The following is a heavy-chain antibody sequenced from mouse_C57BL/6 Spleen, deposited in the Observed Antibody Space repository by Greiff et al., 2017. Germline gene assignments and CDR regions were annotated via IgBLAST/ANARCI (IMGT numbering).Heavy chain of an antibody. J-gene: IGHJ4*01. Sequence: EVQLQQSGAELVRPGASVKLSCTASGFNIKDDYMHWVKQRPEQGLEWIGWIDPQNGDTEYASKFQGKATITADTSSNTAYLQLSSLTSEDTAVYYCTTDGDAYYYAMDYWGQGTSVTVSS. CDR2: IDPQNGDT. CDR3: TTDGDAYYYAMDY. V-gene: IGHV14-4*01. CDR1: GFNIKDDY.